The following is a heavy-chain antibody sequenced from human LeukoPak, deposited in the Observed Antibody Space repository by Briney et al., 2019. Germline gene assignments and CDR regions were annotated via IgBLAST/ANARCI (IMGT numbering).Heavy chain of an antibody. CDR3: AKDRRTLDVFDI. J-gene: IGHJ3*02. CDR1: GFTFNNYG. D-gene: IGHD2-15*01. V-gene: IGHV3-23*01. Sequence: PGGSLRLSCAASGFTFNNYGMSWVRQAPGKGLEWDSGISGSGSNTYFADPVKGRFTISRDNSKNTLYLQMNSLRAEDTAVYYCAKDRRTLDVFDIWGQGTMVIVSS. CDR2: ISGSGSNT.